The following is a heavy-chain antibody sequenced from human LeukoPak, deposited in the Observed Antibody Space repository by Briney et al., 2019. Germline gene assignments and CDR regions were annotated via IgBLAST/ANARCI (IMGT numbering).Heavy chain of an antibody. CDR2: ISAYNRNT. J-gene: IGHJ6*03. D-gene: IGHD6-13*01. V-gene: IGHV1-18*01. CDR1: GYTFTSYG. Sequence: ASVKVSCKASGYTFTSYGISWVQQAPGQGLEWMGWISAYNRNTKYAQKLQGRVTMTIDTSTSTAYMELRSLRSDDTAVYYCARDVVGSSWYFHLYYYYMDVWGKGTTVTVSS. CDR3: ARDVVGSSWYFHLYYYYMDV.